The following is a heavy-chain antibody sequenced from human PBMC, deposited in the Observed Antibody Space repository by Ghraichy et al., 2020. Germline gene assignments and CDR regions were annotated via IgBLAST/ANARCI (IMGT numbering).Heavy chain of an antibody. CDR2: IKQDGSTN. CDR1: GFTFRSYW. V-gene: IGHV3-7*03. CDR3: ARGSPGRKDDAFDI. J-gene: IGHJ3*02. Sequence: SCVASGFTFRSYWMNWVRQALGKGLEWVANIKQDGSTNYYVDSVKGRFTISRDNAKTSLFLQMNSLRAEDTAIYYCARGSPGRKDDAFDIRGQGTMVTVSS.